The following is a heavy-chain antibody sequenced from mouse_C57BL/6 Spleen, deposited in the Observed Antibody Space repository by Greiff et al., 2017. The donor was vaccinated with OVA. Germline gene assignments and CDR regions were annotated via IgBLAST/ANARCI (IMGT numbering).Heavy chain of an antibody. D-gene: IGHD1-1*01. CDR3: ARNAYGSSYWYFDV. J-gene: IGHJ1*03. Sequence: VQLQQSGAELARPGASVKLSCKASGYTFTSYGISWVKQRTGQGLEWIGEIYPRSGNTYYNEKFKGKATLTADKSSSTAYMELRSLTSEDSAVYFCARNAYGSSYWYFDVWGTGTTVTVSS. CDR2: IYPRSGNT. CDR1: GYTFTSYG. V-gene: IGHV1-81*01.